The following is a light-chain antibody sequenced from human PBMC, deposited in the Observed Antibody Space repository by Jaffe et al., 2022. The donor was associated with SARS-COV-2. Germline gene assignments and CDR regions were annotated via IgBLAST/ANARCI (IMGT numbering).Light chain of an antibody. CDR3: QQSYSAPRT. V-gene: IGKV1-39*01. CDR2: AAS. CDR1: QSVSNS. Sequence: DIHMTQSPSSLSASVGDRVTITCRASQSVSNSLNWYQQKPGKAPKLLICAASSLQSGVPSRFSGSGSGTDFTLTINSLQPEDFATYYCQQSYSAPRTFGHGTTVEIK. J-gene: IGKJ1*01.